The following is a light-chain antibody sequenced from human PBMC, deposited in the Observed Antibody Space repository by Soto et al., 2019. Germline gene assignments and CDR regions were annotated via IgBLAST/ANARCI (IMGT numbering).Light chain of an antibody. CDR3: QQYNNWPPWT. V-gene: IGKV3-15*01. Sequence: EIVMTQSPATLSVSPGERATLSCRASQSVGGNLAWYQQKPGQPPRLLIYAASSRPTGIPARFGGSGSGTEFTLTISSLQSEDFAVYYCQQYNNWPPWTFGQGTKVEIK. J-gene: IGKJ1*01. CDR2: AAS. CDR1: QSVGGN.